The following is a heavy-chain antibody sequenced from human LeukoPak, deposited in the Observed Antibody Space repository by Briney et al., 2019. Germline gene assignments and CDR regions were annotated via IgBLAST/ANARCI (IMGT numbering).Heavy chain of an antibody. CDR1: GGTFSSYA. CDR2: IIPIFGTA. J-gene: IGHJ6*03. V-gene: IGHV1-69*13. D-gene: IGHD3-10*01. Sequence: GASVKVSCKASGGTFSSYAISWVRQAPGQGLEWMGGIIPIFGTANYAQKFQGRVTITADESTSTAYMELSSLRSEDTAVYYCARLRGSGSYSYYYYYMDVWGKGTTVTVSS. CDR3: ARLRGSGSYSYYYYYMDV.